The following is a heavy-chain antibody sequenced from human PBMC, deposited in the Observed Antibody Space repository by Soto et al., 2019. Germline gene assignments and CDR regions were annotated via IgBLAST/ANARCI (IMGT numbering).Heavy chain of an antibody. CDR1: GYNFKDYA. V-gene: IGHV1-3*01. J-gene: IGHJ4*02. CDR3: ARGRWTQRTADYYLDF. CDR2: IDAGNGKT. Sequence: QVQLVQSGAEVKKPGASVRVSCKASGYNFKDYAVHWVRQAPGQRLEWTGWIDAGNGKTKYSQNFPGRVTITSDPAASTAYVDLNSLRSDDTAVYYCARGRWTQRTADYYLDFWGQGTVVIVSS. D-gene: IGHD1-1*01.